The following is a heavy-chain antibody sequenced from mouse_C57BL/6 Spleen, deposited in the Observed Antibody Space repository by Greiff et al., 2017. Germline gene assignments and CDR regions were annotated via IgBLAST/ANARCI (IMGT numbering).Heavy chain of an antibody. V-gene: IGHV1-52*01. J-gene: IGHJ1*03. CDR1: GYTFTSYW. CDR2: IDPSDSAT. CDR3: ASVITTVVATEYFDV. Sequence: QVQLQQPGAELVRPGSSVKLSCKASGYTFTSYWMHWVKQRPIQGLEWIGNIDPSDSATHYNQKFKDKATLTVDKSSSTAYMQLSSLTSEDSAVYYCASVITTVVATEYFDVWGTGTTVTVSS. D-gene: IGHD1-1*01.